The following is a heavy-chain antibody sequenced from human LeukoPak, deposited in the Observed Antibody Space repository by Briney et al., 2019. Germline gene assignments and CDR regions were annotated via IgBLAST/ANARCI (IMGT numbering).Heavy chain of an antibody. CDR2: INPNSGGT. Sequence: ASVKVSCKASGYTFTGYYMHWVRQAPGQGLEWMGWINPNSGGTNYAQKFQGRVTMTRDTSISTAYMELSRLRSDDTAVYYCARGSAMAQKQLVRHFDSWGQGTLVIVSS. CDR3: ARGSAMAQKQLVRHFDS. V-gene: IGHV1-2*02. D-gene: IGHD6-6*01. J-gene: IGHJ4*02. CDR1: GYTFTGYY.